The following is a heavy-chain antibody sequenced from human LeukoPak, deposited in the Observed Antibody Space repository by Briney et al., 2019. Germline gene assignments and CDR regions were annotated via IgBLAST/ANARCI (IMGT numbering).Heavy chain of an antibody. J-gene: IGHJ4*02. Sequence: GGSLRLSCAASGFTVSSNYMSWVRQAPGKGLEWVSVIYSGGSTYYADSVKGRFTISRDNSKNTLYLQMNSLRAEDTAVYYCNTDPYYYDSSGKPFDYWGQGTLVTVSS. CDR3: NTDPYYYDSSGKPFDY. CDR1: GFTVSSNY. V-gene: IGHV3-53*01. CDR2: IYSGGST. D-gene: IGHD3-22*01.